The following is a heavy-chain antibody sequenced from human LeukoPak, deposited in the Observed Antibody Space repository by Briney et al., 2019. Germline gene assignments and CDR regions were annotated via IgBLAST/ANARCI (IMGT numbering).Heavy chain of an antibody. CDR3: AKDGGYHLDY. Sequence: GGSLRLSCADSGFTFSSYAMSWVRQAPGKGLEWVSVVSGSGSSTYYADSVKGRFTISRDNSKNTLYLQMNSLRAEDTAVYYCAKDGGYHLDYWGQGTLVTVSS. J-gene: IGHJ4*02. CDR1: GFTFSSYA. D-gene: IGHD2-15*01. V-gene: IGHV3-23*01. CDR2: VSGSGSST.